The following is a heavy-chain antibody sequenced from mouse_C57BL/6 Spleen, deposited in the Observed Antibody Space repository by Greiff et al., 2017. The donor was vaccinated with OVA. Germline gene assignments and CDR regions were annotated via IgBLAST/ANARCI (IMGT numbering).Heavy chain of an antibody. J-gene: IGHJ1*03. CDR1: GYTFTSYW. CDR3: ARGLGADYYGSSYEGYFDV. V-gene: IGHV1-72*01. D-gene: IGHD1-1*01. Sequence: VQLQQPGAELVKPGASVKLSCKASGYTFTSYWMHWVKQRPGRGLEWIGRIGPNSGGTKYNEKLKSQATLTVDKHSSTAYMQLSSLTSEDSAVCYCARGLGADYYGSSYEGYFDVWGTGTTVTVSS. CDR2: IGPNSGGT.